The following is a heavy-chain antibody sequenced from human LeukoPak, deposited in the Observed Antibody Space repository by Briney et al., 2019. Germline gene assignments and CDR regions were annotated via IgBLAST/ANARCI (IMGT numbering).Heavy chain of an antibody. CDR3: AHGRRPVVVGY. CDR1: GFSLSTSGVG. J-gene: IGHJ4*02. V-gene: IGHV2-5*01. Sequence: SGPTLVKPTQTLTLTCTFSGFSLSTSGVGVGWIRQPPGKALEWLALIYWNDDKRYSPSPKSRLTITKDTSKNQVVLTMTNMDPVDTATYYCAHGRRPVVVGYWGQGTLVTVSS. D-gene: IGHD2-15*01. CDR2: IYWNDDK.